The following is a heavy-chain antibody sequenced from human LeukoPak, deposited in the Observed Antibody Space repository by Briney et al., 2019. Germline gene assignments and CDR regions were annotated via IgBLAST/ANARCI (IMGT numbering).Heavy chain of an antibody. CDR1: GFTFDNYD. V-gene: IGHV3-30*02. J-gene: IGHJ4*02. CDR3: ANPRLY. CDR2: IRYDGGDK. Sequence: GGSLRLSCAASGFTFDNYDMHWVRQAPGMGLEWVAFIRYDGGDKYYVDSVKGRFTISRDNSKNTLYLQMSSLRAEDTAVYYCANPRLYWGQGTLVTVSS.